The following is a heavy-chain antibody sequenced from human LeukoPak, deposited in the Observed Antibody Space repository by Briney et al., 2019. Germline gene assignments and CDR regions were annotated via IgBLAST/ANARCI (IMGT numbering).Heavy chain of an antibody. V-gene: IGHV3-21*01. Sequence: GGSLRLFCAASGFTISSYSMNWVRQAPGKGLEWVSSVSSSSSYIYYADSVKGRFTISRDNAKNSLYLQMNSLRAEDTAVYYCARASGGLPSRWGFDYWGQGTLVTVSS. CDR1: GFTISSYS. J-gene: IGHJ4*02. CDR3: ARASGGLPSRWGFDY. D-gene: IGHD2/OR15-2a*01. CDR2: VSSSSSYI.